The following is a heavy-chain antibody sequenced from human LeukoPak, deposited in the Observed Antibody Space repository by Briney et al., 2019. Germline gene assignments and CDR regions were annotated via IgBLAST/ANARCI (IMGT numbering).Heavy chain of an antibody. CDR2: INPNSGGT. CDR3: ARGPRSTLWFGELLPDY. Sequence: ASVKVSCKASGYTFTGYYMHWVRQAPGQGLEWMGWINPNSGGTNYAQKFQGWVTMTRDTSISTAYMELSRLRPGDTAVYYCARGPRSTLWFGELLPDYWGQGTLVTVSS. D-gene: IGHD3-10*01. J-gene: IGHJ4*02. CDR1: GYTFTGYY. V-gene: IGHV1-2*04.